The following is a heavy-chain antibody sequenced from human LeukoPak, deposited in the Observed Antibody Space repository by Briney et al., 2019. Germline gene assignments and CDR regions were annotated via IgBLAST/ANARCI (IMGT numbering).Heavy chain of an antibody. J-gene: IGHJ4*02. Sequence: SETLSLTCTVSGGSISSYYWSWIRQPAGKGLEWIGYIYYSGSTNYNPSLKSRVTISVDTSKNQFSLKLSSVTAADTAVYYCARGRGGSTSWYELDYWGQGTLVTVSS. CDR2: IYYSGST. CDR1: GGSISSYY. D-gene: IGHD6-13*01. V-gene: IGHV4-59*01. CDR3: ARGRGGSTSWYELDY.